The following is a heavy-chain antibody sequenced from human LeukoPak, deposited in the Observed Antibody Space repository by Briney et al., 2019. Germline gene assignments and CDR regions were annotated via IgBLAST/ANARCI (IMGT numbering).Heavy chain of an antibody. Sequence: PSQTLSLTCAVSGGSIGSGDYSWTWIRQPPGEGLEWIGYIYYSGSTNYNPSLKSRVTISVDTSKNQFSLKLSSVTAADTAVYYCARDNWNYGSSMDVWGQGTTVTVSS. CDR2: IYYSGST. CDR1: GGSIGSGDYS. D-gene: IGHD1-7*01. V-gene: IGHV4-30-4*07. J-gene: IGHJ6*02. CDR3: ARDNWNYGSSMDV.